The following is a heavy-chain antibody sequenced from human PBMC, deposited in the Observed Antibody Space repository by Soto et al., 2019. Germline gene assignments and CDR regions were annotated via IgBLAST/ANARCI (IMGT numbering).Heavy chain of an antibody. CDR1: GGSISSGGYY. J-gene: IGHJ2*01. CDR3: ARDYYYDSSGSGWYFDL. Sequence: QVQLQESGPGLVKPSQTLSLTCTVSGGSISSGGYYWSWIRQHPGKGLEWIGYIYYSGSTYYNPSLKSRVTISVDTSKNQFSLKLSSLTAADTAVYYCARDYYYDSSGSGWYFDLWGRGTLVTVSS. D-gene: IGHD3-22*01. CDR2: IYYSGST. V-gene: IGHV4-31*03.